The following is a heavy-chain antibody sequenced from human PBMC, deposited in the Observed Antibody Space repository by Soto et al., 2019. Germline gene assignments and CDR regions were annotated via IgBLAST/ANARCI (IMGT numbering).Heavy chain of an antibody. CDR1: GFDFSSHD. Sequence: GGSLRLSCAASGFDFSSHDMNWVRRAPGKGLEWIAYINRRGVTHYADSVEGRFSISRDNAQNALFLQMYSPRDEDTAVYYCARDAAEINSYYIDFWGQGVLVTVSS. V-gene: IGHV3-48*02. D-gene: IGHD3-16*01. J-gene: IGHJ4*02. CDR2: INRRGVT. CDR3: ARDAAEINSYYIDF.